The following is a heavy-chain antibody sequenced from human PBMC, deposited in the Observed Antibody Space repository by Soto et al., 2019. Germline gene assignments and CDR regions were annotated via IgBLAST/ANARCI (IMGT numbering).Heavy chain of an antibody. J-gene: IGHJ4*02. CDR2: IYYSGTT. Sequence: QLLESGPGQVKPSETLSLTCTVSGVSISSPKSYWGWIRQPPGKGLEWIGSIYYSGTTYYNPSLKNRVIISVDRSQNQFSLKLTSVTAADSAVYYCARPKFSVTYESWGQGTLVTVSS. CDR1: GVSISSPKSY. V-gene: IGHV4-39*01. D-gene: IGHD1-26*01. CDR3: ARPKFSVTYES.